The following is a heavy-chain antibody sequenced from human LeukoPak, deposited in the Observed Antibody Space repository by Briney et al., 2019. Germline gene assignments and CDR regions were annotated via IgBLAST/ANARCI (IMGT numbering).Heavy chain of an antibody. CDR1: GGSISSSSYY. V-gene: IGHV4-39*07. D-gene: IGHD3-3*01. J-gene: IGHJ6*03. CDR3: ARSTIFGGDYYYYMDV. Sequence: PSETLSLTCTVSGGSISSSSYYWGWIRQPPGKGLEWIGSIYYSGSTYYNPSLKSRVTISVDTSKNQFSLKLSSVTAADTAVYYCARSTIFGGDYYYYMDVWGKGTTVTVSS. CDR2: IYYSGST.